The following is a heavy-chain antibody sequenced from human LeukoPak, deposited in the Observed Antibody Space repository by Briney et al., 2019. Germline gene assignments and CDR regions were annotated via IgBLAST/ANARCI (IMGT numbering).Heavy chain of an antibody. Sequence: GGSLRLSCAASGFTFSSYWMTWVRQAPGKGLEWVANIREDGSEKYYVDSVKGRFTISRDNAKNSLYLQVNSLRAEDTAVYYCARDRYSSSPKGYYYYMDVWGKGTTVTVSS. J-gene: IGHJ6*03. D-gene: IGHD6-6*01. V-gene: IGHV3-7*01. CDR2: IREDGSEK. CDR1: GFTFSSYW. CDR3: ARDRYSSSPKGYYYYMDV.